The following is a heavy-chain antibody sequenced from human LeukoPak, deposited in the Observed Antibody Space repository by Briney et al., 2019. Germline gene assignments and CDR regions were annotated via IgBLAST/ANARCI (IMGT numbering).Heavy chain of an antibody. CDR2: FDPEDGET. CDR3: ATGRGSGYDLYYFDY. D-gene: IGHD5-12*01. J-gene: IGHJ4*02. CDR1: GYTLTELS. V-gene: IGHV1-24*01. Sequence: GASVKVSCKVSGYTLTELSMHWVRQAPGKGLEGMGGFDPEDGETIYAQKFQGRVTMTEDTSTDTAYMELSSLRSEDTAVYYCATGRGSGYDLYYFDYWGQGTLVTVSS.